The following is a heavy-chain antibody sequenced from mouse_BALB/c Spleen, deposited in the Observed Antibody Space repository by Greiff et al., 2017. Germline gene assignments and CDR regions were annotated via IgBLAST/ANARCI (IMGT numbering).Heavy chain of an antibody. D-gene: IGHD2-14*01. CDR2: ISSGGST. Sequence: VQLKESGGGLVKPGGSLKLSCAASGFTFSSYAMSWVRQTPEKRLEWVASISSGGSTYYPDSVKGRFTISRDNARNILYLQMSSLRSEDTAMYYCARGYDFDYWGQGTTLTVSS. J-gene: IGHJ2*01. CDR3: ARGYDFDY. V-gene: IGHV5-6-5*01. CDR1: GFTFSSYA.